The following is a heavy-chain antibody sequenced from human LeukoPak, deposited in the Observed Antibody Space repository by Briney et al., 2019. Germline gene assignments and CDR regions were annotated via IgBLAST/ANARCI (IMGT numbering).Heavy chain of an antibody. V-gene: IGHV3-21*06. J-gene: IGHJ5*02. D-gene: IGHD2-2*01. CDR1: GCTLSNYD. Sequence: GGSLRLSCAASGCTLSNYDMNGVGQAPGKGLEGVSSISTGSRYIYYTDSLRGGFTISREDAKNTLYVQMNRLRAEDTAVYSCARADCSSSTCYLRRSWFDPWGQGTLVTVSS. CDR3: ARADCSSSTCYLRRSWFDP. CDR2: ISTGSRYI.